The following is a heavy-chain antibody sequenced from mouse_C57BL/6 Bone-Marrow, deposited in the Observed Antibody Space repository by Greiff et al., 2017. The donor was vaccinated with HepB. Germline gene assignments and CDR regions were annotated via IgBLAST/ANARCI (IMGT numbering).Heavy chain of an antibody. J-gene: IGHJ2*01. V-gene: IGHV1-19*01. D-gene: IGHD1-1*01. CDR3: ARNYGSLYFDY. CDR1: GYTFTDYY. Sequence: EVQLQQSGPVLVKPGASVKMSCKASGYTFTDYYMNWVKQSHGKSLEWIGVINPYNGGTSYNQKFKGKATLTVDKSSSTAYMELNSLTSEDSAVYYCARNYGSLYFDYWGQGTTLTVSS. CDR2: INPYNGGT.